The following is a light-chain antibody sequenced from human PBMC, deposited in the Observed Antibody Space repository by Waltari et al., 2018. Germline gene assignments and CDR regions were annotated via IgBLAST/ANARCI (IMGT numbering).Light chain of an antibody. CDR2: AKN. J-gene: IGLJ2*01. CDR1: SPRNNY. Sequence: SSELTQDPAVSVALGQTVRITCQGDSPRNNYASWYQQKTGQAPILLIFAKNSRPSGIPSRFSGSTSGSTASLTITGAQAEDEADYYCNSRDSSGDHVVFGGGTKLTVL. CDR3: NSRDSSGDHVV. V-gene: IGLV3-19*01.